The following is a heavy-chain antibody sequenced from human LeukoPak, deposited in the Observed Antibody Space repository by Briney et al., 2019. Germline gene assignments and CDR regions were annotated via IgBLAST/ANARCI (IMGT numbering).Heavy chain of an antibody. D-gene: IGHD3-3*01. J-gene: IGHJ4*02. CDR1: GFTFSSYA. V-gene: IGHV3-21*01. Sequence: GGSLRLSCAASGFTFSSYAMSWVRQAPGKGLEWVSSISSSGSYIYYADSVKGRFTISRDNAKNLLYLQMNSLRAEDTAVYYCARDPYDFWSGYYAFDYWGQGTLVTVSS. CDR3: ARDPYDFWSGYYAFDY. CDR2: ISSSGSYI.